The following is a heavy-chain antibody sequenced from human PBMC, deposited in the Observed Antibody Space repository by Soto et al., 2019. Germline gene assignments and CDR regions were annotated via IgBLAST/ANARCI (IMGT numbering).Heavy chain of an antibody. J-gene: IGHJ4*02. Sequence: SETLSLTCSVSGGSISTYYWNWIRQSAGKGLEWIGRMNTLGNTNYNPSLKSRVTISVDTSKNQVSLTLTSLTAADTAVYYCARVLLWFGAVDYWGQGTPVTVSS. CDR3: ARVLLWFGAVDY. CDR1: GGSISTYY. CDR2: MNTLGNT. V-gene: IGHV4-4*07. D-gene: IGHD3-10*01.